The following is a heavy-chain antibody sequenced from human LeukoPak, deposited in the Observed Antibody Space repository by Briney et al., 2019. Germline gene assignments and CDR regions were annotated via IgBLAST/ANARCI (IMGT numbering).Heavy chain of an antibody. J-gene: IGHJ5*02. CDR3: ARHQMGHQPLLNWFDP. V-gene: IGHV3-30-3*01. D-gene: IGHD1-26*01. CDR2: ISYDGSNK. Sequence: GRSLRLSCAASGFTFSSYAMHWVRQAPGKGLEWVAVISYDGSNKYYADSVKGRFTISRDNSKNTLYLQMNSLRAEDTAVYYCARHQMGHQPLLNWFDPWGQGTLVTVSS. CDR1: GFTFSSYA.